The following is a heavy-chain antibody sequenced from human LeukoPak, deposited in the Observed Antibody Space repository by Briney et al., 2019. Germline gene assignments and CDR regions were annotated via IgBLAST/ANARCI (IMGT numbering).Heavy chain of an antibody. CDR1: GFTFSSYA. D-gene: IGHD3-22*01. CDR3: ARGVITPNYYTTTVWTS. CDR2: ISYDGSNK. J-gene: IGHJ6*02. V-gene: IGHV3-30-3*01. Sequence: GGSLRLSCAASGFTFSSYAMHWVRQAPGKGLEWVAVISYDGSNKYYADSVKGRFTISRDNSKNTLYLQMNSLGAEDTAVYYCARGVITPNYYTTTVWTSGAKGPRSPSP.